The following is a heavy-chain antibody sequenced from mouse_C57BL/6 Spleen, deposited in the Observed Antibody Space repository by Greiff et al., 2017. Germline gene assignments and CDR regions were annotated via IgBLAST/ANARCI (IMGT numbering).Heavy chain of an antibody. J-gene: IGHJ2*01. Sequence: VQLQQSGPELVKPGASVKISCTASGYSFTGYYMNWVKQSPEKSLEWIGEINPSTGGPTSHQKFKAKATLTVNKSTSTASMQLKSLTSEDSAVYYCANSPSYYGKDYFDYWGQGTTLTVSS. V-gene: IGHV1-42*01. CDR2: INPSTGGP. CDR3: ANSPSYYGKDYFDY. CDR1: GYSFTGYY. D-gene: IGHD2-10*01.